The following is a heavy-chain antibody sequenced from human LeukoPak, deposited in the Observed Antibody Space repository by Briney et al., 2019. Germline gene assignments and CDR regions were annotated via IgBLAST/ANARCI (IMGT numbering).Heavy chain of an antibody. CDR2: ISPIFGTA. CDR3: ARVGRNRDYGDYVRWFDP. V-gene: IGHV1-69*06. D-gene: IGHD4-17*01. CDR1: GGTFSSYA. Sequence: SVKVSCKASGGTFSSYAISWVRQAPGQGLEWMGSISPIFGTANYAQKFQGRVTITADKSTSTAYMELSSLRSEDTAVYYCARVGRNRDYGDYVRWFDPWGQGTLVTVSS. J-gene: IGHJ5*02.